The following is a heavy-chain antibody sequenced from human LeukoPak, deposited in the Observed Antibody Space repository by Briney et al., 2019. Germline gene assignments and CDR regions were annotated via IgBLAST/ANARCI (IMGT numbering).Heavy chain of an antibody. Sequence: GGSLRLSCAASGFTFSDHYMDWVRQARGKGLEWVGRLRNKANSYTTEYAASVKGRFIISRDDSKNSLYLRMNSLKTEDTAVYYCARVGIVGATGYFDNWGQGTLVTVSS. J-gene: IGHJ4*02. V-gene: IGHV3-72*01. CDR1: GFTFSDHY. CDR2: LRNKANSYTT. CDR3: ARVGIVGATGYFDN. D-gene: IGHD1-26*01.